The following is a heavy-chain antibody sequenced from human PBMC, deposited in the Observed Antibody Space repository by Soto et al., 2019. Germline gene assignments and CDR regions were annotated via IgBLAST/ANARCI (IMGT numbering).Heavy chain of an antibody. CDR3: ATLLWNELRFGYYNYYGMYV. J-gene: IGHJ6*02. CDR2: FDPVLRKT. Sequence: QVQLVQSGAEVKKPGASVKVSCKVSGNTLSDLAMHWVRQAPGKGVEWMGGFDPVLRKTIYAQKFKGRVTMTEDRSTDTAYMDLSSLRSDDTSVYYCATLLWNELRFGYYNYYGMYVLGQGTTVTVSS. CDR1: GNTLSDLA. V-gene: IGHV1-24*01. D-gene: IGHD1-1*01.